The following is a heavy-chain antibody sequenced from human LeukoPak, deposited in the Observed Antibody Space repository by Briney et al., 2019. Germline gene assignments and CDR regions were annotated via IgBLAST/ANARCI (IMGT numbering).Heavy chain of an antibody. Sequence: GSLRLSCAASGFTFSSYAMSWVRQAPGKGLEWVSAISGSGGSTYYADSVKGRFTISRDNSKNTLYLQMNSLRAEDTAVYYCAIDVVVVAATQSLDYWGQGTLVTVSS. CDR2: ISGSGGST. V-gene: IGHV3-23*01. CDR1: GFTFSSYA. D-gene: IGHD2-15*01. J-gene: IGHJ4*02. CDR3: AIDVVVVAATQSLDY.